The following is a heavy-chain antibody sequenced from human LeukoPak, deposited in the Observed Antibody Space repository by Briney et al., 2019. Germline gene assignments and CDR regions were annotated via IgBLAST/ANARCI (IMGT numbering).Heavy chain of an antibody. CDR1: GGSISSSSYY. J-gene: IGHJ5*02. CDR2: IYYSGST. D-gene: IGHD2-2*01. CDR3: ARRSAAISLWFDP. Sequence: SETLSLTCTVSGGSISSSSYYWGWIRQPPGKGLEWIGYIYYSGSTNYNPSLKSRVTISVDTSKNQFSLKLSSVTAADTAVYYCARRSAAISLWFDPWGQGTLVTVSS. V-gene: IGHV4-61*05.